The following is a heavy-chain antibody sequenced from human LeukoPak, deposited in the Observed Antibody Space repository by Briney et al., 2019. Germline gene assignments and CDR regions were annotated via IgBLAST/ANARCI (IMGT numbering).Heavy chain of an antibody. J-gene: IGHJ4*02. D-gene: IGHD4-17*01. CDR3: ARYDYGDLEFDY. V-gene: IGHV1-8*01. Sequence: ASVKVSCKASGYTFTSYDINWVRQATGQGLEWMGWMNPNSGNTGYAQKFQGRVTMTRNTSISTAYMELSSLRSEDTAVYYCARYDYGDLEFDYWGQGTLVTVSS. CDR1: GYTFTSYD. CDR2: MNPNSGNT.